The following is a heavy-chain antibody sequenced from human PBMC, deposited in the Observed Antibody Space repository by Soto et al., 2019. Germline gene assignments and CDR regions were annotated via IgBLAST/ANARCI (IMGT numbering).Heavy chain of an antibody. Sequence: PGGSLRLSCAASGFKSVDYAMGWVRQAPGKGLEWVANINQDGSEKNYVDSVKGRFSISRDNAQNSLHLQMNNLRADDTAVYYCATGQWELDYWGQGTLVTVSS. J-gene: IGHJ4*02. CDR1: GFKSVDYA. V-gene: IGHV3-7*03. CDR3: ATGQWELDY. D-gene: IGHD1-26*01. CDR2: INQDGSEK.